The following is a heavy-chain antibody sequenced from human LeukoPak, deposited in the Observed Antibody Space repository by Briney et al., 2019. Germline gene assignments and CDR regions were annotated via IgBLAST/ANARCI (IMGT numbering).Heavy chain of an antibody. CDR2: IYYSGST. CDR1: GGSISSYY. Sequence: SETLSLTCTVSGGSISSYYWSWIRQPPGKGLEWIGYIYYSGSTNYNPSLKSRVTISVDTSKNQFSLKLSSVTAADTAVYYCARHVPTYYGILTGTYGMDVWGQGTTVTVSS. V-gene: IGHV4-59*08. J-gene: IGHJ6*02. CDR3: ARHVPTYYGILTGTYGMDV. D-gene: IGHD3-9*01.